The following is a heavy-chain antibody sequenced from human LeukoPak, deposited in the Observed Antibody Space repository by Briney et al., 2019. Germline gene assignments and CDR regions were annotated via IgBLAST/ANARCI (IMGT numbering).Heavy chain of an antibody. CDR3: ATPGPKRGYSGYDSLDY. CDR2: IIPIFGTA. Sequence: ASVKVSCKASGGTFSSYAISWVRQAPGQGLEWMGGIIPIFGTANYAQKFQGRVTITTDESTSTAYMELSSLRSEDTAVYYRATPGPKRGYSGYDSLDYWGQGTLVTVAS. CDR1: GGTFSSYA. D-gene: IGHD5-12*01. V-gene: IGHV1-69*05. J-gene: IGHJ4*02.